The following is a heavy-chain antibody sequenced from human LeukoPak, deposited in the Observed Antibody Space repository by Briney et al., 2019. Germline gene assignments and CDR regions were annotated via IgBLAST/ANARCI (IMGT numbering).Heavy chain of an antibody. Sequence: GRSLRLSCAASGFTFSSYGMHWVRQAPGKGLEWVAVISYDGSNKYYADSVKGRFTISRDNSKNTLYLQMNSLRAEDTAVYYCAKEGGDYYDSSGYSFDYWGQGTLVTVSS. V-gene: IGHV3-30*18. CDR3: AKEGGDYYDSSGYSFDY. CDR1: GFTFSSYG. D-gene: IGHD3-22*01. CDR2: ISYDGSNK. J-gene: IGHJ4*02.